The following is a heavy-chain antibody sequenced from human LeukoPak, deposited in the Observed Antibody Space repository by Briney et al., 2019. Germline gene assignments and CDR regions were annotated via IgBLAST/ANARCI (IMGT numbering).Heavy chain of an antibody. CDR2: IIPIFGTA. V-gene: IGHV1-69*01. CDR3: ARDPSSGYSEFDY. CDR1: GGTFSSYA. Sequence: ASVKVSCKASGGTFSSYAISWVRQAPGQGLEWMGGIIPIFGTANYAQKFQGRVTITADESTSTAYMELSSLRSEDTAVYYCARDPSSGYSEFDYWGQGTLVTVSS. D-gene: IGHD3-22*01. J-gene: IGHJ4*02.